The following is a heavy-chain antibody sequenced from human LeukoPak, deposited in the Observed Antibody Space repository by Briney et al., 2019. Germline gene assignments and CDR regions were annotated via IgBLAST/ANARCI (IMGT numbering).Heavy chain of an antibody. V-gene: IGHV4-38-2*01. CDR2: ISHGGST. CDR1: GSSISSDYY. CDR3: AGAPYNFWSTYLDY. D-gene: IGHD3-3*01. Sequence: SETLSLTCAVSGSSISSDYYWGWIRQPPGKGLEWIGSISHGGSTYYSPSLKSRHTISVDTSKNQFSLNLSSVTAADTAVYYCAGAPYNFWSTYLDYWGRGTMVTVSS. J-gene: IGHJ4*02.